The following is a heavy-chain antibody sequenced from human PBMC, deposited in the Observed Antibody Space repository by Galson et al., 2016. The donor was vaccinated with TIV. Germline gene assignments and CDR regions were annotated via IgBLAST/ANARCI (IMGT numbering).Heavy chain of an antibody. Sequence: QSGAEVKKPGESLKISCKGSGYSFSNYWIGWVRQMPGKGLEWMGVIHPADSDTRYSPSFQGQVTISADKSIGTAYLQWSSLKASDTAVYYCARRRVATTGTSTYYHYMYVWGKGTTVTVSS. D-gene: IGHD1-1*01. CDR2: IHPADSDT. CDR3: ARRRVATTGTSTYYHYMYV. J-gene: IGHJ6*03. V-gene: IGHV5-51*01. CDR1: GYSFSNYW.